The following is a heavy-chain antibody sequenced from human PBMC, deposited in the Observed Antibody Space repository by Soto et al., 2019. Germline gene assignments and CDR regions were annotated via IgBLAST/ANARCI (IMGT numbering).Heavy chain of an antibody. V-gene: IGHV4-59*01. Sequence: SETLSLTCTVSGCSISNNYWGWIRQPPGKGLEWIGYIYGSGIINYNPSLKSRVTISVDTSKKQFSLRLSSVTAADTAVYYCARDPPGIGPDYWGQGTLVTV. CDR1: GCSISNNY. CDR3: ARDPPGIGPDY. CDR2: IYGSGII. J-gene: IGHJ4*02. D-gene: IGHD2-15*01.